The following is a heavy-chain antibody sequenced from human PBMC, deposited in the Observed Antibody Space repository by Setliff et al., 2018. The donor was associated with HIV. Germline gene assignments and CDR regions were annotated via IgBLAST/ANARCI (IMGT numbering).Heavy chain of an antibody. CDR2: IIPILSFT. Sequence: SVKVSCKAPGGYFSSYGISWVRQAPGQGLEWMGGIIPILSFTSYAQNFQGRITITADKSTRTAYMELRSLRSEDTAVYYCARVPSPFVQEGYFDDWGQGTLVTVSS. V-gene: IGHV1-69*10. D-gene: IGHD3-3*01. J-gene: IGHJ4*01. CDR3: ARVPSPFVQEGYFDD. CDR1: GGYFSSYG.